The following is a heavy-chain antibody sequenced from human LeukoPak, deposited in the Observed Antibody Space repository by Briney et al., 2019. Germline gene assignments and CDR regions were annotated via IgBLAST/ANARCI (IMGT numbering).Heavy chain of an antibody. CDR1: GYSITSGYN. V-gene: IGHV4-38-2*02. CDR3: VRYCSSTTCYIRAVDY. Sequence: SETLSLTCTVSGYSITSGYNWAWIRQPPGKVLEWIGSIYHSGSAYYNPSLKSRVTISVDTSKNQFSLKLSSVTAADTAVCYCVRYCSSTTCYIRAVDYWGQGTLVTVSS. D-gene: IGHD2-2*02. CDR2: IYHSGSA. J-gene: IGHJ4*02.